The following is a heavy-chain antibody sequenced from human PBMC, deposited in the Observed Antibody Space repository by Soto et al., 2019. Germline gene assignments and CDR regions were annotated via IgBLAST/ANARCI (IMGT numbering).Heavy chain of an antibody. CDR1: GGTFSSYA. V-gene: IGHV1-69*12. D-gene: IGHD2-2*01. CDR3: ARHVPAAGYYYGMDV. Sequence: QVQLVQSGAEVKKPGSSVKVSCKASGGTFSSYAISWVRQALGQGLEWMGGIIPIFCTANYAQKFQGRVTITADESTSTAYMELSSLRSEYTAVYYCARHVPAAGYYYGMDVWAQGTTVTVSS. J-gene: IGHJ6*02. CDR2: IIPIFCTA.